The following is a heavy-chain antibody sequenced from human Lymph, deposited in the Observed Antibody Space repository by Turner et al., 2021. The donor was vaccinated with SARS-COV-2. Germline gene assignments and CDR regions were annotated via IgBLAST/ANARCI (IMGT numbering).Heavy chain of an antibody. V-gene: IGHV4-39*01. CDR3: ARRRQWLVHGYLDL. J-gene: IGHJ2*01. D-gene: IGHD6-19*01. CDR2: MSYSGRK. CDR1: GGSISSRRYY. Sequence: QLQLHESGPGPGKPSETLSLTCTVPGGSISSRRYYWGWLRPPPVKGLEWIGSMSYSGRKYYNPSLMSRVNISGETYKNQCSLRLSYVTAEDSAVYYCARRRQWLVHGYLDLWGRGTLVTVSS.